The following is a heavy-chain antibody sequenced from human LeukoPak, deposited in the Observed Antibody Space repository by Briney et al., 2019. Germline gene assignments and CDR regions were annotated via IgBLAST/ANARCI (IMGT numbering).Heavy chain of an antibody. CDR2: IWYDGSNK. D-gene: IGHD3-22*01. V-gene: IGHV3-33*01. J-gene: IGHJ4*02. CDR1: GFMFSSSG. CDR3: ARGSSGYHYPDY. Sequence: PGGSLRLSCAASGFMFSSSGMHWVRQAPGKGLEWVAIIWYDGSNKYYPDSVKGRFTISRDNSKNTLYLQMNSLRAEDTAVYYCARGSSGYHYPDYWGQGTLVTVSS.